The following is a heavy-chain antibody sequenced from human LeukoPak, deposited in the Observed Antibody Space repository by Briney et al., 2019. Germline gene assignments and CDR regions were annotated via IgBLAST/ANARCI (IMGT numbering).Heavy chain of an antibody. CDR2: IKQDGSEK. Sequence: GGSLRLSCAASGFTFSSYWMSWVRQAPGKGLEWVANIKQDGSEKYYVDSVKGRFTISRDNSKNTLYLQMNSLRGEDTALYYCARAGRDGYNLIDYWGQGTLVTVSS. CDR3: ARAGRDGYNLIDY. J-gene: IGHJ4*02. CDR1: GFTFSSYW. V-gene: IGHV3-7*01. D-gene: IGHD5-12*01.